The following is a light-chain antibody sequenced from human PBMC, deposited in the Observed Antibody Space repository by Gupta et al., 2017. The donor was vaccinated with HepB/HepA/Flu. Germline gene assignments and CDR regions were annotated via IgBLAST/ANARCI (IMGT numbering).Light chain of an antibody. CDR2: SKN. CDR3: SEWASRLSARV. V-gene: IGLV10-54*04. CDR1: SNNVGNQG. J-gene: IGLJ3*02. Sequence: QAGLTQPPSVSKGLRQTATLTCTGNSNNVGNQGAAWLQQHQGHPHKLLAVSKNNRPSGISERVAASRSGNTASPTITGLKPEEEADYDCSEWASRLSARVFGGGTKLTVL.